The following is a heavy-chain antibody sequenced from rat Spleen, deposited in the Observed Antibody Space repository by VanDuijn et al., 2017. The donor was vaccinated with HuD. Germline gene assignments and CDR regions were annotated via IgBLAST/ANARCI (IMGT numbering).Heavy chain of an antibody. CDR2: ISYGDSYGHSST. CDR1: GFTFSDYG. CDR3: ARHTVATPFDY. D-gene: IGHD1-8*01. V-gene: IGHV5-29*01. Sequence: EVQLVESGGGLVQPGRSLKLSCAASGFTFSDYGVAWVRQAPTKGLEWVATISYGDSYGHSSTYYRDSVKGRFTISRDNAKNTQYLQMDSLRSEDTATYYCARHTVATPFDYWGQGVMVTVSS. J-gene: IGHJ2*01.